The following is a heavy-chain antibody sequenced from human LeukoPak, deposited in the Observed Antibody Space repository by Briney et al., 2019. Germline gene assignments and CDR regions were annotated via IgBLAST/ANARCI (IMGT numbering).Heavy chain of an antibody. J-gene: IGHJ3*02. CDR3: ARVGYYDSSGWGRYAFDI. D-gene: IGHD3-22*01. Sequence: GGSLRLSCAASGFTFSSYWMHWVRQTPGKGLVWVSRINRDGSSIIYADSVKGRFTISRDNAKNTLYLQMNSLRAEDTAVYYCARVGYYDSSGWGRYAFDIWGQGTMVTVSS. V-gene: IGHV3-74*01. CDR2: INRDGSSI. CDR1: GFTFSSYW.